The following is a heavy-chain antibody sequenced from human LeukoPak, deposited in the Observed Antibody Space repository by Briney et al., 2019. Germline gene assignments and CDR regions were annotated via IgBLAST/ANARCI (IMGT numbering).Heavy chain of an antibody. CDR3: AKGHYYGSGSLDY. CDR1: GFTFSSYA. Sequence: GGSLRLSCAASGFTFSSYAMNWVRQAPGKELEWVSAICSNDNNTYYANSVKGRFTISRDNSKNTLYVQMNSLRAEDTAVYYCAKGHYYGSGSLDYWGQGTLVTVSS. CDR2: ICSNDNNT. D-gene: IGHD3-10*01. V-gene: IGHV3-23*01. J-gene: IGHJ4*02.